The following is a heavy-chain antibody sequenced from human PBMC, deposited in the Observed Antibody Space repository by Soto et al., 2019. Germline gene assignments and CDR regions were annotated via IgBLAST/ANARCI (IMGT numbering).Heavy chain of an antibody. D-gene: IGHD1-1*01. V-gene: IGHV4-39*01. CDR1: GGSISSSSYY. J-gene: IGHJ4*02. CDR2: IYYSGST. Sequence: SSWTMSLPFTVSGGSISSSSYYWGWIRQPPGKGLEWIGSIYYSGSTYYNPSLKSRVTISVDTSKTQFSLKLSSVTAADTASNYWVSHSGTEYSDYPGQGTAVT. CDR3: VSHSGTEYSDY.